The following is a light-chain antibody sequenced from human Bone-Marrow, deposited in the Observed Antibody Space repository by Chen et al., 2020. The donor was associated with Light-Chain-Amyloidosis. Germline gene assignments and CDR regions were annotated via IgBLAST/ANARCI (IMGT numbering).Light chain of an antibody. CDR1: DLPTKY. V-gene: IGLV3-25*03. Sequence: SYELTQPPSVSVSPGQTARITCSGDDLPTKYAYWYQQKPGQAPVLVIHRETERPSGISDRFSGSSSVTTATLNISGVQAEDEADYHCQSADSSGTYEVIFGGGTKLTVL. J-gene: IGLJ2*01. CDR3: QSADSSGTYEVI. CDR2: RET.